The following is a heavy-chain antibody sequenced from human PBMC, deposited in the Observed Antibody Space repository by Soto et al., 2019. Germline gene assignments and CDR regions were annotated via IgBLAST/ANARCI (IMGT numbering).Heavy chain of an antibody. CDR2: INHSGST. V-gene: IGHV4-34*01. CDR1: GGSFSGYY. Sequence: SETLSLTCAVYGGSFSGYYWSWIRQPPGKGLEWIGEINHSGSTNYNPSLKSRVTISVDTSKNQFSLKLSSVTAADTAVYYCATAGTSNNWFGPWGQGTLVTVSS. D-gene: IGHD6-19*01. CDR3: ATAGTSNNWFGP. J-gene: IGHJ5*02.